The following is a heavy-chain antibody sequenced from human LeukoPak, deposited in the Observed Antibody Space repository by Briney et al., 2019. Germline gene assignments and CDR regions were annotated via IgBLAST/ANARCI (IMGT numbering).Heavy chain of an antibody. CDR2: ISGSGDST. J-gene: IGHJ4*02. Sequence: GGSLRLSCAASGFTFTNYAMSWVRQAHGKGLEWVSGISGSGDSTNYADSVKGRFTISRDNSKNTLYLQMNSLRAEDTAVYYCAKGASPGIAAAGAGFLFDYWGQGTLVTVSS. V-gene: IGHV3-23*01. CDR3: AKGASPGIAAAGAGFLFDY. CDR1: GFTFTNYA. D-gene: IGHD6-13*01.